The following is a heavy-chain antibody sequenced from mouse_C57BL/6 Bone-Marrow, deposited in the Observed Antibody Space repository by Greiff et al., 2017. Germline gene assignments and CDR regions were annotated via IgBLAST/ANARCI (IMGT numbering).Heavy chain of an antibody. V-gene: IGHV1-50*01. CDR2: IDPSDSYT. J-gene: IGHJ1*03. CDR1: GYTFTSYW. D-gene: IGHD1-1*01. CDR3: ARWVPYYYGSIV. Sequence: QVQLQQPGAELVKPGASVKLSCKASGYTFTSYWMQWVKQRPGQGLEWIGEIDPSDSYTNYNQKFKGKATLTVDTSSSTAYMQLSSLTSEDSAVYCCARWVPYYYGSIVWGTGTTVTVSS.